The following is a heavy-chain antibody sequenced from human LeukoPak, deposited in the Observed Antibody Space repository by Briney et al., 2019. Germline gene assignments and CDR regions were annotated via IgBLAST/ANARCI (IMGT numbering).Heavy chain of an antibody. Sequence: GGSLRLSCAASGFTFSSYGMHWVRQAPGKGLEWVAFIRYDGSNKYYADSVKGRFTISRDNSKNTLYLQMNSLRAEDTAVYYCAKEGIVVVPAATVSYYYMDVWGKGTTVTISS. CDR3: AKEGIVVVPAATVSYYYMDV. V-gene: IGHV3-30*02. J-gene: IGHJ6*03. CDR1: GFTFSSYG. CDR2: IRYDGSNK. D-gene: IGHD2-2*01.